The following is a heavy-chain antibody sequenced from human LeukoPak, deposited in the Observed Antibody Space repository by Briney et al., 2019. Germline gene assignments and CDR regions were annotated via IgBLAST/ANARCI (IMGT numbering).Heavy chain of an antibody. CDR3: ARSSSPSRYDYVWGSYRPSDAFDI. CDR1: GGSFSGYY. D-gene: IGHD3-16*02. V-gene: IGHV4-34*01. J-gene: IGHJ3*02. CDR2: INHSGST. Sequence: PSETLSLTCAVYGGSFSGYYWSWIRQPPGKGLEWIGEINHSGSTNYNPSLKSRVTMSVDTSKNQFSLKLSSVTAADTAVYYCARSSSPSRYDYVWGSYRPSDAFDIWGQGTMVTVSS.